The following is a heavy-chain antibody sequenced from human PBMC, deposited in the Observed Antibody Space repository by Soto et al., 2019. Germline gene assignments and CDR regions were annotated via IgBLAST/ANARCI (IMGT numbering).Heavy chain of an antibody. D-gene: IGHD2-15*01. CDR3: ARGSDGARARRGMYV. Sequence: QVQLVESGGGVVQPGRSLRLSCAASGFTVSSYAMHWVRQAPGKGLEWVAVISYDGSNKYYADSVKGRFTISRDNSKNTLYLQMNSLRAEDTAVYYWARGSDGARARRGMYVWGQGTTVTVSS. J-gene: IGHJ6*02. CDR2: ISYDGSNK. CDR1: GFTVSSYA. V-gene: IGHV3-30-3*01.